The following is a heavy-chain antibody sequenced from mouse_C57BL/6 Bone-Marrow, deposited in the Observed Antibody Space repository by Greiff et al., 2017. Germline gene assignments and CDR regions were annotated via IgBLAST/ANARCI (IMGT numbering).Heavy chain of an antibody. Sequence: EVQLQQSGPVLVKPGASVKMSCKASGYTFTDYYMNWVKQSHGKSLEWIGVINPYNGGTSYNQKFKGKATLTVDKSSSTAYMELNSLTSEDSAVYYCARDPPCCYGSAWFAYWGQGTLVTVSA. CDR2: INPYNGGT. CDR3: ARDPPCCYGSAWFAY. J-gene: IGHJ3*01. D-gene: IGHD1-1*01. CDR1: GYTFTDYY. V-gene: IGHV1-19*01.